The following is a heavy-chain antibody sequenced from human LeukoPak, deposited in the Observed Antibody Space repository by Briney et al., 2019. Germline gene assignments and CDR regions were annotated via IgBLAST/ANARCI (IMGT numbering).Heavy chain of an antibody. CDR1: GGYIRGTNYF. V-gene: IGHV4-39*01. CDR3: VRRKAGMYNWFDP. CDR2: ISYSGSS. Sequence: PSETLSLTCSVSGGYIRGTNYFWGWIRQPPGKGLEWIGDISYSGSSYYNPSLKSRVTVSVDASTDQFSLKMSSLIAADTAVYYCVRRKAGMYNWFDPWGQGTLVTVSS. J-gene: IGHJ5*02.